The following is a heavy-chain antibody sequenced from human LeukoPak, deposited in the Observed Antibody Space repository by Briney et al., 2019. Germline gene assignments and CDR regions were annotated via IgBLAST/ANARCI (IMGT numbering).Heavy chain of an antibody. CDR1: GGTFSSYA. D-gene: IGHD2-15*01. V-gene: IGHV1-69*04. J-gene: IGHJ4*02. CDR2: IIPILGIA. Sequence: EASVKVSCKASGGTFSSYAISWVRQAPGQGLEWMGRIIPILGIANYAQKFQGRVTITADKSTSTAYMELSSLRSEDTAVYYCASPIRGGVVAAFSYWGQGTLVTVSS. CDR3: ASPIRGGVVAAFSY.